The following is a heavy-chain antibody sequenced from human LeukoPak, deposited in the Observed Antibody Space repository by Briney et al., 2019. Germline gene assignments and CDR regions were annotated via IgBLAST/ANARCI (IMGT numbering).Heavy chain of an antibody. CDR2: INPSGGST. J-gene: IGHJ4*02. CDR3: ARDTPSSGYGLDY. CDR1: GYTFTNYG. D-gene: IGHD3-22*01. V-gene: IGHV1-46*01. Sequence: ASVKVSCKASGYTFTNYGVSWVRQAPGQGLEWMGIINPSGGSTSYAQKFQGRVTMTRDTSTSTVYMELSSLRSEDTAVYYCARDTPSSGYGLDYWGQGTLVTVSS.